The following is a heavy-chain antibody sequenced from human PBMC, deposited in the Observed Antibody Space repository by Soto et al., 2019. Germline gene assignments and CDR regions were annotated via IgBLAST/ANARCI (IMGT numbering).Heavy chain of an antibody. CDR2: INHSGST. Sequence: SGTLSLTRAVYCAAFKGFYWRWVPQPPGKGLEWIGEINHSGSTNYNPSLKSRVTLSVDTSKNQFSLKLSSVTAADTAVYYCARLRCSGGSCYPWGQGTLVTVSS. CDR1: CAAFKGFY. D-gene: IGHD2-15*01. J-gene: IGHJ5*02. V-gene: IGHV4-34*01. CDR3: ARLRCSGGSCYP.